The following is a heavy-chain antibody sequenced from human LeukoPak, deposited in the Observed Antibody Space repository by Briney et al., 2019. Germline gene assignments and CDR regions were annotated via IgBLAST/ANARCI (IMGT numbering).Heavy chain of an antibody. Sequence: GASVKVSCKASGYTFTSYDINWVRQATGQGLEWMGGIIPIFGPAKYAHKFQDRVTITADESTSTAYMELRSLRSEDTALYYCATSLIVGTTYFDYWGQGTLVTVSS. J-gene: IGHJ4*02. D-gene: IGHD1-26*01. CDR1: GYTFTSYD. CDR3: ATSLIVGTTYFDY. V-gene: IGHV1-69*13. CDR2: IIPIFGPA.